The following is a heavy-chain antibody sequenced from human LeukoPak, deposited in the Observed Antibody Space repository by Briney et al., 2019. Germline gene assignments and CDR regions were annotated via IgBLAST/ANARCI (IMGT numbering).Heavy chain of an antibody. Sequence: GGSLRLSCAASGFTFSSYGMHWVRQAPGKGLEWVAVIRYDGSNKYYGDSVKGRFTISRDNSKNTLFLQMNSLRDDDTAVYYCVRGVGVSRFNYFDPWGQGTLVIVSS. J-gene: IGHJ5*02. CDR1: GFTFSSYG. D-gene: IGHD6-13*01. CDR3: VRGVGVSRFNYFDP. V-gene: IGHV3-33*01. CDR2: IRYDGSNK.